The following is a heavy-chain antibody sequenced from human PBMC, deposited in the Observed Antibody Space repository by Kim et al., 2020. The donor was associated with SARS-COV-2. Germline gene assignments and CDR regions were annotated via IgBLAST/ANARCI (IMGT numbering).Heavy chain of an antibody. CDR2: INAGNGNT. D-gene: IGHD6-19*01. CDR3: ARPRLGYYYYGMDV. Sequence: ASVKVSCKASGYTFTSYAMHWVRQAPGQRLEWMGWINAGNGNTKYSQKFQGRVTITRDTSASTAYMELSSLRSEDTAVYYCARPRLGYYYYGMDVWGQGTTVTVSS. V-gene: IGHV1-3*01. CDR1: GYTFTSYA. J-gene: IGHJ6*02.